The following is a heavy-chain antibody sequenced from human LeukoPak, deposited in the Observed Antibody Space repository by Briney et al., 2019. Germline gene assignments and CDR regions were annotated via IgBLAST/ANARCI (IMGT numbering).Heavy chain of an antibody. CDR2: IYYSGST. V-gene: IGHV4-59*12. J-gene: IGHJ4*02. CDR3: ASVMITFGGVIAYFDY. CDR1: GGSISSYY. Sequence: SETLSLTCTVSGGSISSYYWSWIRQPPGKGLEWIGYIYYSGSTYYNPSFKSRVTISVDRSKNQFSLKLSSVTAADTAVYYCASVMITFGGVIAYFDYWGQGTLVTVSS. D-gene: IGHD3-16*02.